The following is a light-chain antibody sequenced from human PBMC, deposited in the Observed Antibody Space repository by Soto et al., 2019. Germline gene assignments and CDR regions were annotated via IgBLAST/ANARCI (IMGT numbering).Light chain of an antibody. CDR2: EAS. V-gene: IGLV2-18*01. J-gene: IGLJ1*01. CDR1: STDFVSYNR. Sequence: QSALTQPPSVSGSPGQSVTISCTGTSTDFVSYNRVSWYQQPPGTAPKLIIYEASNRPSGVPARFSGSKSGNTASLTISGLQAADEADYYCSLYTSENTHVLGTGSKV. CDR3: SLYTSENTHV.